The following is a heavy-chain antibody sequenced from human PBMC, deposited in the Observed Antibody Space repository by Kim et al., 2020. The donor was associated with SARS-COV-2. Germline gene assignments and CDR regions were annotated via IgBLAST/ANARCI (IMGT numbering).Heavy chain of an antibody. D-gene: IGHD2-2*01. CDR3: ARDGGLNWVPAARQYYYYGMDV. CDR2: ISSSGSTI. CDR1: GFTFSSYE. V-gene: IGHV3-48*03. Sequence: GGSLRLSCAASGFTFSSYEMNWVRQAPGKGLEWVSYISSSGSTIYYADSVKGRFTISRDNAKNSLYLQMNSLRAEDTAVYYCARDGGLNWVPAARQYYYYGMDVWGQGTTVTVSS. J-gene: IGHJ6*02.